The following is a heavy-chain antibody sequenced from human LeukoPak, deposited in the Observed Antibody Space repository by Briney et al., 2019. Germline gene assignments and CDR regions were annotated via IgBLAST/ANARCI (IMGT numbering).Heavy chain of an antibody. CDR3: ARMSGYYDSSGYSQQYYFDY. V-gene: IGHV4-34*01. CDR1: GGSFSGYY. Sequence: SETLSLTCAVYGGSFSGYYWSWIRQPPGKGLEWIGEINHSGSTNYNPSLKSRVTISVDTSKNQFSLKLSSVTAADTAVYYCARMSGYYDSSGYSQQYYFDYWGQGTLVTVSS. D-gene: IGHD3-22*01. CDR2: INHSGST. J-gene: IGHJ4*02.